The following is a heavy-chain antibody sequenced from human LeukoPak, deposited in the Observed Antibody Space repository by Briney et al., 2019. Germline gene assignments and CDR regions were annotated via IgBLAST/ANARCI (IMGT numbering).Heavy chain of an antibody. CDR1: GYTFTSYG. CDR3: AREAYYYDSSGYYSDY. J-gene: IGHJ4*02. Sequence: ASVKVSCKASGYTFTSYGTSWVRQAPGQGLEWMGWISAYNGNTNYAQKLQGRVTMTTDTSTSTAYMELRSLRSDDTAVYYCAREAYYYDSSGYYSDYWGQGTLVTVSS. V-gene: IGHV1-18*01. CDR2: ISAYNGNT. D-gene: IGHD3-22*01.